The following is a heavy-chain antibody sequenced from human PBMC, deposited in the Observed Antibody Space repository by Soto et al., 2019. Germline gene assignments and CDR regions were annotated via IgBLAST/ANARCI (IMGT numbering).Heavy chain of an antibody. CDR2: IFYSGST. Sequence: SETLSLTCTVSGGSISGHYWIWIRQPPGKRLEWIGYIFYSGSTDYNPALKSRVTMSVDTSKNQFSLKLSSVTAADTAVHYCARVGSSGWSPDXWGHGTLVTVSX. CDR3: ARVGSSGWSPDX. V-gene: IGHV4-59*11. J-gene: IGHJ4*01. D-gene: IGHD6-19*01. CDR1: GGSISGHY.